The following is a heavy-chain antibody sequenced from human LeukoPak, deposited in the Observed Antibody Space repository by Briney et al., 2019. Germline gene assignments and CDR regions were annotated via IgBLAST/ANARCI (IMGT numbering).Heavy chain of an antibody. V-gene: IGHV3-74*01. CDR3: ARGRYYYGSGIDC. J-gene: IGHJ4*02. D-gene: IGHD3-10*01. CDR1: GFTFSNYW. CDR2: INSDGSRT. Sequence: GGSLKLSCAASGFTFSNYWMHWVRQAPGKGLVWVSRINSDGSRTTYAGSVKGRFTISRDNAKNTLYLQMNSLRAEDAAVYYCARGRYYYGSGIDCWGQGTLVTVSS.